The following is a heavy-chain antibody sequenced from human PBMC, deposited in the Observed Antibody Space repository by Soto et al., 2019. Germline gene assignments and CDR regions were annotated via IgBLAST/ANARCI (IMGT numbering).Heavy chain of an antibody. CDR3: AGGFSYGYIDH. J-gene: IGHJ4*02. CDR1: GFTVSSNY. Sequence: RGSLRLSCAASGFTVSSNYMSWVRQAPGRGLEWLSVIFAGGGTYYADSVKGRFTISKDNSKNRVYLQMNTLRAGDTAVYYCAGGFSYGYIDHWGQGTPVTVSS. V-gene: IGHV3-53*01. CDR2: IFAGGGT. D-gene: IGHD5-18*01.